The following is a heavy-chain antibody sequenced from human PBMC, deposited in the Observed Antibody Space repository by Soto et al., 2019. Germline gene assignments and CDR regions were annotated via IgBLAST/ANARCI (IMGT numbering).Heavy chain of an antibody. CDR2: INAGNGNT. Sequence: GASVKVSCKACGYTFTSYAMHWVRQAPGQRLEWMGWINAGNGNTKYSQKFQGRVTITRDTSASTAYMELSSLRSEDTAVYYCARGTMVRGEDYYYGMDVWGQGTTVTVSS. D-gene: IGHD3-10*01. V-gene: IGHV1-3*01. CDR3: ARGTMVRGEDYYYGMDV. CDR1: GYTFTSYA. J-gene: IGHJ6*02.